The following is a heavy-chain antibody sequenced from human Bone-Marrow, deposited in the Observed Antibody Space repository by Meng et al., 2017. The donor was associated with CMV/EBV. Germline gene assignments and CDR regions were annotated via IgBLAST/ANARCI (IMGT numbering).Heavy chain of an antibody. D-gene: IGHD1-7*01. CDR1: GGTFSSYA. V-gene: IGHV1-69*05. CDR3: ARGVSPTGTTYYFDY. CDR2: IIPIFGTA. Sequence: SVKVSCKASGGTFSSYAISWVRQAPGQGLEWMGGIIPIFGTANYAQKFQGRVTITTDEPTNTVYMELSSLRSEDTAVYYFARGVSPTGTTYYFDYWGQGTLVTVSS. J-gene: IGHJ4*02.